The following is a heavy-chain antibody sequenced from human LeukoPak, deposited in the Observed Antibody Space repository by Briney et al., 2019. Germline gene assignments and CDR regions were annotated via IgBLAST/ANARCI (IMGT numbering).Heavy chain of an antibody. CDR2: MNPNSGNI. CDR1: GYTFTSYD. Sequence: ASVKVSCKASGYTFTSYDINWVRQATGQGLEWMGWMNPNSGNIGYAQKFQGRVTMTRNTSISTAYMELSSLRSEDTAVYYCARGARYCSSTSCPADYYYGMDVWGQGTTVTVSS. V-gene: IGHV1-8*01. CDR3: ARGARYCSSTSCPADYYYGMDV. J-gene: IGHJ6*02. D-gene: IGHD2-2*01.